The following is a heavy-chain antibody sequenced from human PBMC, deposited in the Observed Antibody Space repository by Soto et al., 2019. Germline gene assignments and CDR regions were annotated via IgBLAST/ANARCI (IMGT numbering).Heavy chain of an antibody. CDR2: IIAIFVTA. J-gene: IGHJ3*02. D-gene: IGHD4-17*01. CDR3: AAWGNGDYVSEAFDI. V-gene: IGHV1-69*12. CDR1: GGPFSSYA. Sequence: QVQMVQSGAEVKKPGSSVKVSCKASGGPFSSYAISWVRQAPGQGLEWMGGIIAIFVTANYAQKFQGRVTITADESTSKGYMELGSLISEATAVYYGAAWGNGDYVSEAFDIWGQGTMVPVSS.